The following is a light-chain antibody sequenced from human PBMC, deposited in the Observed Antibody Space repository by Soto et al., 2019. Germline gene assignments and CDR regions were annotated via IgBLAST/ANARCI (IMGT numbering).Light chain of an antibody. CDR3: CSYAGSSTFV. J-gene: IGLJ2*01. CDR2: EGS. CDR1: SSDVGGYNY. V-gene: IGLV2-23*03. Sequence: QSVLTQPASVSGSPGQSITISCTGTSSDVGGYNYVSWYQQHPGKAPKLMIYEGSKRPSGVSNRFSGSKSGNTASLTISGLQAEDEADYYCCSYAGSSTFVFGGGTKVTVL.